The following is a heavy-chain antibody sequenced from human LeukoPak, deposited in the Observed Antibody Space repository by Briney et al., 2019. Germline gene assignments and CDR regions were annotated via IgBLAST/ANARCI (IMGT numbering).Heavy chain of an antibody. V-gene: IGHV4-31*03. CDR2: IYYSGST. D-gene: IGHD6-13*01. Sequence: SETLSLTCTVSGGSISSGGYYWSWISQHPGKGLEWIGYIYYSGSTYYNPSLKSRVTISVDTSKNQFSLKLSSVTAADTAVYYCARDPTFGYSSSWGQGTLVTVSS. CDR3: ARDPTFGYSSS. CDR1: GGSISSGGYY. J-gene: IGHJ4*02.